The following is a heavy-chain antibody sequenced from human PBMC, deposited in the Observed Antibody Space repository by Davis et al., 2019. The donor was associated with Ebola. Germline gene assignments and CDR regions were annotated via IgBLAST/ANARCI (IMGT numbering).Heavy chain of an antibody. Sequence: ASVKVSCKSSGYTFTSYGLVWVRQAPGLGLEWMGWISGFNTNTNFAQKFQGRVTVSKDTSTNTAYMDLRSLTSDDTAIYYCARASNYDVLTGTSSYYLDYWGQGTLVTVSS. CDR2: ISGFNTNT. D-gene: IGHD3-9*01. J-gene: IGHJ4*02. CDR3: ARASNYDVLTGTSSYYLDY. V-gene: IGHV1-18*04. CDR1: GYTFTSYG.